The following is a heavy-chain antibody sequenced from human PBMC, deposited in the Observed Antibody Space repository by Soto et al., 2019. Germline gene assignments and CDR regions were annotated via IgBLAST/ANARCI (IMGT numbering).Heavy chain of an antibody. CDR3: AHGDPLDFHF. V-gene: IGHV2-5*01. J-gene: IGHJ4*02. Sequence: QITLKESGPPLVQPTQTLTLTCTFSGFSLSTSGEAVGWIRQPPGKALEWLALIYWNGIERYSPSLKSRLTITKDTSKTQVVLTMTNMDPGDTATYYCAHGDPLDFHFWGQGTLVTVSP. CDR1: GFSLSTSGEA. D-gene: IGHD3-10*01. CDR2: IYWNGIE.